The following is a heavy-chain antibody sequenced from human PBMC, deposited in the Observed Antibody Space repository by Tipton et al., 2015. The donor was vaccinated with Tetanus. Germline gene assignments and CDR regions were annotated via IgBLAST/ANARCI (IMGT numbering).Heavy chain of an antibody. CDR3: ARQAFIGGATNPTGGHKDY. J-gene: IGHJ4*02. CDR1: GYTFTGYY. Sequence: QSGAEVKKPGASVKVSCKASGYTFTGYYMHWVRQAPGQGLEWMGWINPNSGGTNYAQKFQGRVTMTRDTSISTAYMELSRLRSDDTAVYYCARQAFIGGATNPTGGHKDYWGQGTLVTVSS. D-gene: IGHD1-26*01. V-gene: IGHV1-2*02. CDR2: INPNSGGT.